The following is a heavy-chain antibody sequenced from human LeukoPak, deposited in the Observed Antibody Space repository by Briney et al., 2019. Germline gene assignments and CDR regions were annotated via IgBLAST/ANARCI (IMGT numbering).Heavy chain of an antibody. CDR2: IYPGDSDT. J-gene: IGHJ4*02. CDR1: GYTFTNYW. Sequence: GESLKISCKGSGYTFTNYWIGWVRQMPGKGLEFMGIIYPGDSDTRYSPSFQGQVTISVDKSINTAYLQWSSLKASDSAMYYCAREGTTGGYYDYWGQGTLVTVSS. CDR3: AREGTTGGYYDY. V-gene: IGHV5-51*01. D-gene: IGHD1-7*01.